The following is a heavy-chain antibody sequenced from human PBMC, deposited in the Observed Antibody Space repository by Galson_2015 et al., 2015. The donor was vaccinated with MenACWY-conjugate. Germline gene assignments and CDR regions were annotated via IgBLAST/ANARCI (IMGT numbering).Heavy chain of an antibody. V-gene: IGHV1-3*01. CDR2: TNAGNGNT. Sequence: SVKVSCKASGYTFTNYAMHWVRQAPGQRLEWMGWTNAGNGNTKYSQEFQGRVTITSDTSASTAYMELSSLRSEDTAVYYCAREIVVAPAASWGDYYYGMDVWGQGTTVTVSS. CDR3: AREIVVAPAASWGDYYYGMDV. D-gene: IGHD2-2*01. CDR1: GYTFTNYA. J-gene: IGHJ6*02.